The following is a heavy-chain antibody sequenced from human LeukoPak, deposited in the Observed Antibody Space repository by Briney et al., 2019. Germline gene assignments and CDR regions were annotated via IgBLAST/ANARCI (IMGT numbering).Heavy chain of an antibody. CDR1: GYTFTSYG. CDR2: ISAYNGNT. V-gene: IGHV1-18*01. CDR3: ARIRDPHTLWFGELLPPPDY. Sequence: GASVKVSCKASGYTFTSYGISWVRQAPGQGLEWMGWISAYNGNTNYAQKLQGRVTMTTDTSTSTAYMELRSLRSDDTAVYYCARIRDPHTLWFGELLPPPDYWGQGTLVTVSS. D-gene: IGHD3-10*01. J-gene: IGHJ4*02.